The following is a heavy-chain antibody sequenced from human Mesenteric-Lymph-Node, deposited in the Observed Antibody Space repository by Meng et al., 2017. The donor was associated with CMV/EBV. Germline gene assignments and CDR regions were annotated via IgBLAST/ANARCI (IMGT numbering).Heavy chain of an antibody. Sequence: GESLKISCAASGFTFSSYWMHWVRQAPGKGLGWVSRINSDGSSTSYADSVKGRFTITRDNAKNTLYLQMTSLRDEDTAVYYCAAGYYYGMDVWGQGTTVTVSS. CDR2: INSDGSST. V-gene: IGHV3-74*01. J-gene: IGHJ6*02. CDR1: GFTFSSYW. CDR3: AAGYYYGMDV.